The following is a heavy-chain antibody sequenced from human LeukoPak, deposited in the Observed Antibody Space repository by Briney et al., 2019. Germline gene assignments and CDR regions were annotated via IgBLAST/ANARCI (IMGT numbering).Heavy chain of an antibody. CDR3: ARQNGWYQLLYSGFDY. V-gene: IGHV4-34*01. J-gene: IGHJ4*02. Sequence: PSETLSLTCAVYGGSFSGYYWSWIRQPPGKGLEWIGEINHSGSTNYNPSLKSRVTISVDTSKNQFSLKLSSVTAADTAVYYCARQNGWYQLLYSGFDYWGQGTLVTVSS. CDR1: GGSFSGYY. D-gene: IGHD2-2*02. CDR2: INHSGST.